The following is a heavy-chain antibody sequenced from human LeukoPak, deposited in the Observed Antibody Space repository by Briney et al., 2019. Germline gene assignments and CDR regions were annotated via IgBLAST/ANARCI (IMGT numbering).Heavy chain of an antibody. Sequence: ESLRLSCAASGFTFTTYWMSWVRQAPGKGLEWVANIKQDGTEKYYVDSVKGRFTISRDNAKNSLYLQMNSLRAEDTAVYYCARGAPRVKYYYYYMDVWGKGTTVTISS. D-gene: IGHD3-10*01. CDR2: IKQDGTEK. J-gene: IGHJ6*03. CDR3: ARGAPRVKYYYYYMDV. CDR1: GFTFTTYW. V-gene: IGHV3-7*01.